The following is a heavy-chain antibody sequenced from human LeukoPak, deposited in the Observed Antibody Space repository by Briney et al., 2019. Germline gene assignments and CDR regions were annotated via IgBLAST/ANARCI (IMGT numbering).Heavy chain of an antibody. CDR1: GYTFTTYA. J-gene: IGHJ5*02. V-gene: IGHV1-3*01. Sequence: ASVNVSCKASGYTFTTYAMHWVRQAPGQRLEWMGWINAGNGNTKYSQKFQGRVTITRDTSASKAYMELSSLRSEDTAIYYCARFTMTRGWFDPWGQGTLVTVSS. CDR3: ARFTMTRGWFDP. D-gene: IGHD3-22*01. CDR2: INAGNGNT.